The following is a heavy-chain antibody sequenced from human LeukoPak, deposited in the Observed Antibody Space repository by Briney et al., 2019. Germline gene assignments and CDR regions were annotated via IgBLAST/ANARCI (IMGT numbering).Heavy chain of an antibody. CDR1: GGSISSYY. D-gene: IGHD2-2*01. CDR3: AREVGYQLYYYYYYMDV. V-gene: IGHV4-59*12. J-gene: IGHJ6*03. CDR2: IYYSGST. Sequence: PSETLSLTCTVSGGSISSYYWSWIRQPPGKGLEWIGYIYYSGSTNYNPSLKSRVTISVDTSKNQFSLKLSSVTAADTAVYYCAREVGYQLYYYYYYMDVWGRGTTVTVSS.